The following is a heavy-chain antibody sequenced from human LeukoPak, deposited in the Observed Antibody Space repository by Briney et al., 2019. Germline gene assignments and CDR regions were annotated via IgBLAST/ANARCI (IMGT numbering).Heavy chain of an antibody. D-gene: IGHD5-18*01. V-gene: IGHV5-51*01. J-gene: IGHJ4*01. Sequence: GESLKISCKATGYKFTSYWIAWVRQMPGHGLEWMGSLYPIDFDKTYSPSFEGQVTMSADRSISTAYLQWSTLKVSDTAIYYSVRQKIVPGTSQLRTFDAWDQGTLVSVSS. CDR2: LYPIDFDK. CDR1: GYKFTSYW. CDR3: VRQKIVPGTSQLRTFDA.